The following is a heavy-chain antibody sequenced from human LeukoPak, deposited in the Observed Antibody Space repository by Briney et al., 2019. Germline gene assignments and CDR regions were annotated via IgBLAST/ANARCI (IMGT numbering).Heavy chain of an antibody. V-gene: IGHV3-9*01. CDR2: ISRNSGSI. J-gene: IGHJ4*02. Sequence: GRSLRLSCAASGFTFDDYAMHWVRQAPGKGLEWVSGISRNSGSIGYADSVKGRFTISRDNTKNTLYLQMNSLRAEDTAVYYCASSLGPLTEYWGQGTLVTVSS. CDR3: ASSLGPLTEY. D-gene: IGHD3-16*01. CDR1: GFTFDDYA.